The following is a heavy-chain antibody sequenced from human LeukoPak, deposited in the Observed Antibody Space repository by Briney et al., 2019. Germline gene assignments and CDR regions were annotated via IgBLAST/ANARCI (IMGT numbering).Heavy chain of an antibody. CDR3: ARDTGCSGGSCHPTKTDY. CDR2: IYHSGST. D-gene: IGHD2-15*01. CDR1: GYSISSGYY. V-gene: IGHV4-38-2*02. Sequence: SETLSLTCTVSGYSISSGYYWGWIWQPPGKGLEWIGSIYHSGSTYYNPSLKSRVTISVDTSKNQFSLKLSSVTAADTAVYYCARDTGCSGGSCHPTKTDYWGQGTLVTVSS. J-gene: IGHJ4*02.